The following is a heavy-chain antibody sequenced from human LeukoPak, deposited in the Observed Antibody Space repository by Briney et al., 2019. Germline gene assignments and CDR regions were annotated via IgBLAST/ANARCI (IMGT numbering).Heavy chain of an antibody. CDR2: INCDGSST. Sequence: GGSLRLSCAASGITFSSIWIHWVRQAPGKGLVWVSRINCDGSSTSYADSVKGRFTISRDNAKNTLYLQMNSLRAEDTAVYYCARAQGTGYYYADYWGQGTLVTVSS. J-gene: IGHJ4*02. V-gene: IGHV3-74*01. CDR1: GITFSSIW. CDR3: ARAQGTGYYYADY. D-gene: IGHD3-9*01.